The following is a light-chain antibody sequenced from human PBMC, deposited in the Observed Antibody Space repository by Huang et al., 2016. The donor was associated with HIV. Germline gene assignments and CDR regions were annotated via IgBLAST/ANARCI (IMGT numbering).Light chain of an antibody. Sequence: VMTQSPDFLPVSLGERATIKCRSSQSLLYNSHNRNYLAGYQQKSGQPPKLLIAGASTRESGVPDRFSGSGSGTDFTLTISSLQAEDVAVYYCQQYYTPTPTFGPGTRLDIK. V-gene: IGKV4-1*01. CDR2: GAS. J-gene: IGKJ3*01. CDR1: QSLLYNSHNRNY. CDR3: QQYYTPTPT.